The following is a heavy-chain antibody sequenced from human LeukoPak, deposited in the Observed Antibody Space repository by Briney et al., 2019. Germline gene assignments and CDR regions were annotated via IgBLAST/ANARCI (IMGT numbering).Heavy chain of an antibody. D-gene: IGHD2-2*01. CDR2: IKQDGSEK. V-gene: IGHV3-7*01. Sequence: GGSLRLSCAASGFTYSSYWMNWVRQAPGKGLEWVANIKQDGSEKYYVDSVKGRFTISRDNAKNSLYLQMSDLRAEDTSVYYCARDYNYCSSDRCYDAFDIWGQGTMVTVSS. CDR1: GFTYSSYW. J-gene: IGHJ3*02. CDR3: ARDYNYCSSDRCYDAFDI.